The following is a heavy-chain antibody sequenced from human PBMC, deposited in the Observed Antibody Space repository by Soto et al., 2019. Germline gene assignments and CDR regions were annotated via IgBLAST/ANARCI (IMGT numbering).Heavy chain of an antibody. J-gene: IGHJ4*02. CDR3: ARGDCSSTSSYLDC. CDR1: GISFSGSA. Sequence: GRSLRLSCAPSGISFSGSAVHWVRQASGKGLARVGRIRIEAYSIATACPASVKGRFTLSRDDSKNTAYLQMNSLKTEDTAVYYCARGDCSSTSSYLDCWGQGTQVAVSS. V-gene: IGHV3-73*01. CDR2: IRIEAYSIAT. D-gene: IGHD2-2*01.